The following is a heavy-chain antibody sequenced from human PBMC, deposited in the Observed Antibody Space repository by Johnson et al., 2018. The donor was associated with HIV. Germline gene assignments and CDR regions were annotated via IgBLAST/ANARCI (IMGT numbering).Heavy chain of an antibody. CDR2: LYSGGST. D-gene: IGHD3-10*01. CDR3: GRAKGNSYYGSGHDAFDI. J-gene: IGHJ3*02. CDR1: GFTVSSNY. V-gene: IGHV3-66*02. Sequence: VQLVESGGGVVRPGGSLRLSCAVSGFTVSSNYMTWVRQAPGKGLEWVSILYSGGSTYYADSVKGRFSISRDNSKNTLFLQLNSLRAEDTAVYYCGRAKGNSYYGSGHDAFDIWGRGTIVTVSS.